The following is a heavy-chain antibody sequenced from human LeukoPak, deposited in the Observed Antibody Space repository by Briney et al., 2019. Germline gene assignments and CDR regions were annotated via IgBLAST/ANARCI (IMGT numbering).Heavy chain of an antibody. CDR1: GFTFSSYD. CDR3: AREGFCGGDCPGYFDL. V-gene: IGHV3-13*04. D-gene: IGHD2-21*02. J-gene: IGHJ2*01. Sequence: PGGSLRLSCAASGFTFSSYDMHWVRQTTGKGLEWVSAIDTAGDIYYPGSVKGRFTISRENAENSFYLQMNSLSAGDTAVYYCAREGFCGGDCPGYFDLWGRGTLVTVSS. CDR2: IDTAGDI.